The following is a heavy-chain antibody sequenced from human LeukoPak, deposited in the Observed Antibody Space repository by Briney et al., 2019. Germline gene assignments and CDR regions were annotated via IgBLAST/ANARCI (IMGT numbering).Heavy chain of an antibody. D-gene: IGHD1-26*01. CDR2: MNPHSGTS. Sequence: GASVKVSCKASGYTFTGYYMHWVRQAPGQGLEWMGVMNPHSGTSVPAQKFRGRISMTRDTTIDTAYMELSSLTSEDTAVYFCARGKGVGATNYFDLWGQGTLVSVSS. CDR3: ARGKGVGATNYFDL. J-gene: IGHJ4*02. CDR1: GYTFTGYY. V-gene: IGHV1-8*02.